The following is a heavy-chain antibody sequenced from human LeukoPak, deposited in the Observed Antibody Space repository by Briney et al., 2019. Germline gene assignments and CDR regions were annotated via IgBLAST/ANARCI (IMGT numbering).Heavy chain of an antibody. D-gene: IGHD3-10*01. Sequence: ASVKVSCKASGYTFTGYYMHWVRQAPGQGLEWMGWISAYNGNTNYAQKLQGRVTMTTDTSTSTAYMELRSLRSDDTAVYYCARELYGSGGTYYFDYWGQGTLVTVSS. J-gene: IGHJ4*02. V-gene: IGHV1-18*04. CDR1: GYTFTGYY. CDR2: ISAYNGNT. CDR3: ARELYGSGGTYYFDY.